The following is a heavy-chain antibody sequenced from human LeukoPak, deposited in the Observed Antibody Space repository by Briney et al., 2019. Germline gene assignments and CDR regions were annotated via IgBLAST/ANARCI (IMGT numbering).Heavy chain of an antibody. J-gene: IGHJ4*02. CDR3: ARSSKWNLAAFDY. Sequence: GGSLRLSCAASGFIFSNYAMNWVRQAPGKGLEWVSTISTTADTIYTDSVKGRFTISRDNSKNTLYLLVTSLRAEETAVYYCARSSKWNLAAFDYWGQGILVTVSS. CDR1: GFIFSNYA. CDR2: ISTTADT. V-gene: IGHV3-23*01. D-gene: IGHD1-1*01.